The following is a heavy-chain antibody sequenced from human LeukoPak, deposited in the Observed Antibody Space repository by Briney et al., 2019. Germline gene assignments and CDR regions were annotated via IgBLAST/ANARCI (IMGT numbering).Heavy chain of an antibody. J-gene: IGHJ2*01. D-gene: IGHD7-27*01. CDR2: IGLTDTTI. CDR1: GFTFSSYW. V-gene: IGHV3-48*03. Sequence: GGSLRLSCAASGFTFSSYWMNWVRQVPGKGLEWVSYIGLTDTTIYYADSLKGRFAISRDDAKNSLYLHTHSLRAEDTAIYYCARLKLGYWYFDLWGRGTLLTVSS. CDR3: ARLKLGYWYFDL.